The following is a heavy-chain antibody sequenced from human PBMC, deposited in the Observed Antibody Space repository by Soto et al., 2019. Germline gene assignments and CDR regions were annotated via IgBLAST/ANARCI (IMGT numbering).Heavy chain of an antibody. V-gene: IGHV4-59*01. D-gene: IGHD4-17*01. CDR3: ARGHNDYGDYNWFDP. Sequence: SETLSLTCTVSGGSISSYYWSWIRQPPGKGLEWIGYIYYSGSTNYNPSLKSRVTISVDTSKNQFSLKLSSVTAADTAVYYCARGHNDYGDYNWFDPWGQGTLVTVSS. CDR2: IYYSGST. J-gene: IGHJ5*02. CDR1: GGSISSYY.